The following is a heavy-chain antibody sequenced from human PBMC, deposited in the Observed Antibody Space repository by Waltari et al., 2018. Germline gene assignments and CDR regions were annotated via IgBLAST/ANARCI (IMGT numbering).Heavy chain of an antibody. V-gene: IGHV3-43*01. Sequence: EVQLVESGGGVMKPGGSLRLSCAASGFTFHDYTLHWVRQPPGKSLEWVSLITGDGSSTCYADSVKGRFTISRDNSRNSLYLQMDSLRTEDTALYYCARDPTQGRAYFDNWGQGTPVTVSS. J-gene: IGHJ4*02. CDR2: ITGDGSST. CDR3: ARDPTQGRAYFDN. CDR1: GFTFHDYT.